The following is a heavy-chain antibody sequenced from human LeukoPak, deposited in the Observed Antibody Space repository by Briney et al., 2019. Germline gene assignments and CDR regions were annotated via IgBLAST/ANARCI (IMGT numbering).Heavy chain of an antibody. CDR3: ARLHHDYGSGTYGGAYNYYMDV. Sequence: PSQTLSLTCTVSDDSISSGSYYWSWIRQTAGRGLEWIGRIYTDGSTNYNPSLKSRVTISIDTSKTHFFLRLSSVTAADTAVYYCARLHHDYGSGTYGGAYNYYMDVWGKGTTVTVSS. D-gene: IGHD3-10*01. J-gene: IGHJ6*03. V-gene: IGHV4-61*02. CDR1: DDSISSGSYY. CDR2: IYTDGST.